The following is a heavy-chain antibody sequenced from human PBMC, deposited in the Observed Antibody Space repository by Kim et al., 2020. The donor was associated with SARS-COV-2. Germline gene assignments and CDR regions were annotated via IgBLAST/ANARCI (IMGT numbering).Heavy chain of an antibody. V-gene: IGHV1-69*01. J-gene: IGHJ4*02. CDR3: ARRPSGDYVFY. CDR2: A. D-gene: IGHD3-16*01. Sequence: ANDAQKFQGRVTITADESTSTAYMELSSVRSEDTAVYYCARRPSGDYVFYWGQGTLVTVSS.